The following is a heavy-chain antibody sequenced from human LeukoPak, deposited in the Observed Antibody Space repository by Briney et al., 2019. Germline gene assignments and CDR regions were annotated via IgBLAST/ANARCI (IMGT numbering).Heavy chain of an antibody. CDR1: GFTFTDYA. CDR3: ARDFLDRSSWGRYYQDGMDV. V-gene: IGHV3-30-3*01. Sequence: GGSLRLSCAASGFTFTDYAIHWVRQAPGKGLEWVAVISDDGSNKFYASSVKGRFTISRDNTKNTLYLQMNTLRGEDTAVYYCARDFLDRSSWGRYYQDGMDVWGQGTTVTVSS. J-gene: IGHJ6*02. CDR2: ISDDGSNK. D-gene: IGHD6-13*01.